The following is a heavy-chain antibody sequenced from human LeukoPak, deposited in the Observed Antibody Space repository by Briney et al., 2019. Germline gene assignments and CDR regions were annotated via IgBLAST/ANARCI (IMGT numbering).Heavy chain of an antibody. J-gene: IGHJ6*03. Sequence: SETLSLTCTVSGGSISSYYWSWIRQPPGKGLEWIGYIYYSGSTNYNPSLKSRVTISVDTSKNQFSLKLSSVTAADTAVYYCARTPSGTTGPYYYYMDVWGKGTTVTVSS. V-gene: IGHV4-59*01. D-gene: IGHD1-26*01. CDR2: IYYSGST. CDR3: ARTPSGTTGPYYYYMDV. CDR1: GGSISSYY.